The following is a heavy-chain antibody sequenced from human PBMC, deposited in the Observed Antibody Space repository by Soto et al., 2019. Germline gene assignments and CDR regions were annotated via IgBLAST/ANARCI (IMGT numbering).Heavy chain of an antibody. V-gene: IGHV3-23*01. CDR3: AQGGNYSAFDP. Sequence: EVHLLESGGGLLQPGGSLRLSCVTSGFTFGHSAKTWVRQAPGKGLEWVSTISGHGDETFYADSVKGRFIISGDSYRNTVYLQMNSLRTDYTAVYYCAQGGNYSAFDPWGQGVVVTVSS. D-gene: IGHD3-10*01. CDR1: GFTFGHSA. J-gene: IGHJ5*02. CDR2: ISGHGDET.